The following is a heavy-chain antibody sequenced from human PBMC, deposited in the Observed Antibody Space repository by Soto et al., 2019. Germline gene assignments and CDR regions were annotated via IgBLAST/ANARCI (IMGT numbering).Heavy chain of an antibody. J-gene: IGHJ6*02. Sequence: QITLKESGPTLVKPTQTLTLTCTFPGFSFSSIGEGVGWIRQPPGKALEWLALIYWDDDKRYSPSLKSRLTITKDTSKNQVVLTMTNMDPVDTATYYCVQSRCGGDCLQSYSSLSYYGLDVWGQGTTVTVSS. V-gene: IGHV2-5*02. CDR3: VQSRCGGDCLQSYSSLSYYGLDV. D-gene: IGHD2-21*02. CDR1: GFSFSSIGEG. CDR2: IYWDDDK.